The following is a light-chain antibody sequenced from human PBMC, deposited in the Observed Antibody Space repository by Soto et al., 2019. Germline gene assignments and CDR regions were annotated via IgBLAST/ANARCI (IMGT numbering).Light chain of an antibody. CDR3: QQSDGAPST. CDR2: AAS. Sequence: IQLTQSPSSLSASVGDRVTIXXRASQGISIYLAWYQQKPGKAPKRXIYAASTLQSRGPSRFSGSGSGTDFTLTISSLQPEDFATYYCQQSDGAPSTFGQGTRLDIK. J-gene: IGKJ5*01. CDR1: QGISIY. V-gene: IGKV1-9*01.